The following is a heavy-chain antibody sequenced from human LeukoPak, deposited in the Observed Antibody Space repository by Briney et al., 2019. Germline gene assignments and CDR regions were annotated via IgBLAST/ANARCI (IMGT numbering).Heavy chain of an antibody. J-gene: IGHJ4*02. CDR3: TTDWARLERPFDY. D-gene: IGHD1-1*01. V-gene: IGHV3-15*01. CDR2: IKSKTDGGTT. CDR1: GFTFSNAW. Sequence: GGSLRLSCAASGFTFSNAWMSWVRQAPGKGLEWVGRIKSKTDGGTTDYAAPVKGRFTISRDDSKNTLYLQMNSLKTEDTAVYYCTTDWARLERPFDYWGQGTLVTVSS.